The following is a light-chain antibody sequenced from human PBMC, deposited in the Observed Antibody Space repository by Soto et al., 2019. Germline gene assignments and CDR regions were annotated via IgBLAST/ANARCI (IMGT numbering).Light chain of an antibody. CDR3: AAWDDSLSAFV. CDR2: GND. CDR1: SSNIGGNT. V-gene: IGLV1-44*01. J-gene: IGLJ1*01. Sequence: QSVLTQPPSASGTPGQRVTIYCSGSSSNIGGNTVNWYQQLPGTAPKLLIYGNDQRPSGVPDRFSGSKSGTSASLAISGLQSEDEADYYCAAWDDSLSAFVFGTGTKLTVL.